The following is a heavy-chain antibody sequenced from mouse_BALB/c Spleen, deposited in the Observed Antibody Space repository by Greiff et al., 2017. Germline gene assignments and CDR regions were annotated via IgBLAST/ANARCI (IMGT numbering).Heavy chain of an antibody. CDR3: ARCWLLGDYAMDY. V-gene: IGHV3-8*02. CDR2: ISYSGST. D-gene: IGHD2-3*01. J-gene: IGHJ4*01. Sequence: EVKLLESGPSLVKPSQTLSLTCSVTGDSITSGYWYWIRKFPGNKLEYMGYISYSGSTYYNPSLKSRISITRDTSKNQYYLQLNSVTTEDTATYYCARCWLLGDYAMDYWGQGTSVTVSS. CDR1: GDSITSGY.